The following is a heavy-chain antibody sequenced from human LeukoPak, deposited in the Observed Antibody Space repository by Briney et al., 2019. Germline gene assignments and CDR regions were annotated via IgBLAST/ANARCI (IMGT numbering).Heavy chain of an antibody. Sequence: SETLSLTCTVSGGSISSGDYYWSWIRQPPGKGLEWIGYIYYSGSTYYNPSLKSRVTISVDTSKNQFSLKLSSVTAADTAVYYCARAGSEGIVVPAAGAFDIWGQGTMVTVSS. J-gene: IGHJ3*02. CDR3: ARAGSEGIVVPAAGAFDI. CDR1: GGSISSGDYY. D-gene: IGHD2-2*01. V-gene: IGHV4-30-4*01. CDR2: IYYSGST.